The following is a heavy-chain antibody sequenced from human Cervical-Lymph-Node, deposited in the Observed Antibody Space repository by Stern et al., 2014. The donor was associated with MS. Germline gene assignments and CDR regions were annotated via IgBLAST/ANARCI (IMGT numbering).Heavy chain of an antibody. CDR1: GFSLSTSGVG. V-gene: IGHV2-5*02. J-gene: IGHJ4*02. Sequence: QVTLRESGPTLVKPTQTLTLTCTFSGFSLSTSGVGVGWIRQPPGKALEWLALIYWDDDKRYSPSLESRLTITKDTSKNLVFLTMTNMDPEDTATYYCAHLTTATALDYWGQGTLVTVSS. CDR3: AHLTTATALDY. CDR2: IYWDDDK. D-gene: IGHD1-1*01.